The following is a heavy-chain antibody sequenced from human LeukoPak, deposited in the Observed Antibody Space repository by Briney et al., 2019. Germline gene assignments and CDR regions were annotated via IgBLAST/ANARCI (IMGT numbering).Heavy chain of an antibody. J-gene: IGHJ4*02. V-gene: IGHV3-43*02. CDR2: ISGDDGST. Sequence: PGGSLRLSCAASGFTFSNYAMHWVRQAPGKGLEWVSLISGDDGSTYYADSVKGRFTISRDNSKNSLYLQMNSLRTEDTALYYCAKVAVHYYDSSGINEGGGYWGQGTLVTVSS. CDR1: GFTFSNYA. CDR3: AKVAVHYYDSSGINEGGGY. D-gene: IGHD3-22*01.